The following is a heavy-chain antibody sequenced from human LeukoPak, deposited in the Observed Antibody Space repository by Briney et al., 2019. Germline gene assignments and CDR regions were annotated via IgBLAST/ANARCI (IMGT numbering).Heavy chain of an antibody. D-gene: IGHD3-10*01. CDR1: GYTFTSYG. J-gene: IGHJ4*02. CDR2: ISAYNGNT. CDR3: ARAESRNYYGSGSYNY. Sequence: ASVKVSCKASGYTFTSYGISWVRQAPGEGLEWMGWISAYNGNTNYAQKLQGRVTMTTDTSTSTAYMELRSLRSDDTAVYYCARAESRNYYGSGSYNYWGQGTLVTVSS. V-gene: IGHV1-18*01.